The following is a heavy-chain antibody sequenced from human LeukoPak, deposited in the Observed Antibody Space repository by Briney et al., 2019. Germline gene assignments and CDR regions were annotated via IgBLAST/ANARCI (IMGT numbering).Heavy chain of an antibody. J-gene: IGHJ4*02. D-gene: IGHD5-12*01. V-gene: IGHV3-74*01. CDR2: INTDGSTT. CDR3: AKESGFDFGLEY. Sequence: GGSLRLSCAGSGFTFSTYWMHWVRHAPGGGLVWVSGINTDGSTTSYADSVKGRFTISRDKAKNTVYLQMSSLRAEDTAVYYCAKESGFDFGLEYWGQGTPVIVSS. CDR1: GFTFSTYW.